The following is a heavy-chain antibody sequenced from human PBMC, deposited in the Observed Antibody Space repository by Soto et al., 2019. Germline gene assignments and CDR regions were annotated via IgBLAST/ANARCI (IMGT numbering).Heavy chain of an antibody. CDR2: ISGRRST. D-gene: IGHD3-16*02. CDR1: GFTFSSYA. J-gene: IGHJ4*02. Sequence: GGSLRLSCAASGFTFSSYAMSWVRQDPGKGLEWVSAISGRRSTFYADSVKGRFTISRDNSKNTLYLQMNSLRAEDTAVYYCAKEKDYDYVWGSYRYTSDYWGQGTLVTVSS. CDR3: AKEKDYDYVWGSYRYTSDY. V-gene: IGHV3-23*01.